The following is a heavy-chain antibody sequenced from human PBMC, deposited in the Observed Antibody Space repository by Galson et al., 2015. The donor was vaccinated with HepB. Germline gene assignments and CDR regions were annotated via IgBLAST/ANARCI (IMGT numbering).Heavy chain of an antibody. V-gene: IGHV3-11*06. CDR3: ARSSLCTAMDIEYYFDY. Sequence: GKGLEWVSYISSSSSYTNYADSVKGRFTISRDNAKNSLYLQMNSLRAEDTAVYYCARSSLCTAMDIEYYFDYWGQGTLVTVSS. D-gene: IGHD5-18*01. CDR2: ISSSSSYT. J-gene: IGHJ4*02.